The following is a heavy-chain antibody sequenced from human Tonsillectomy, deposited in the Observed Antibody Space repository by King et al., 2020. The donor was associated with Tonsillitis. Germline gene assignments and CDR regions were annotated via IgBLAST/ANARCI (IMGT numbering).Heavy chain of an antibody. CDR1: GYTFSDYY. Sequence: QLVQSEAEVKKPGASVKVSCKGSGYTFSDYYMHWVRQAPGQGLEWMGWINPNSGGTNYAQRFQGRVTMTRDTSISTAYMELSRLRSDDTAVYYCARNNGPNYYYGMDVWGQGTTVTVSS. CDR2: INPNSGGT. J-gene: IGHJ6*02. CDR3: ARNNGPNYYYGMDV. D-gene: IGHD1/OR15-1a*01. V-gene: IGHV1-2*02.